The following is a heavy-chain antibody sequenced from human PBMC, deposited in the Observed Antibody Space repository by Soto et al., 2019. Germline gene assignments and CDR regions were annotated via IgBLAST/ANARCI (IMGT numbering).Heavy chain of an antibody. CDR3: AREGHYYGSGSYYRKAYYYYYYMDV. Sequence: ASVKVSCKASGYTFTSYGISWVRQAPGQGVEWVGWISAYNGNTNYAQKLQGRVTMTTDTSTSTAYMELRSLRSDDTAVYYCAREGHYYGSGSYYRKAYYYYYYMDVWGKGTTVTVSS. J-gene: IGHJ6*03. CDR1: GYTFTSYG. V-gene: IGHV1-18*01. D-gene: IGHD3-10*01. CDR2: ISAYNGNT.